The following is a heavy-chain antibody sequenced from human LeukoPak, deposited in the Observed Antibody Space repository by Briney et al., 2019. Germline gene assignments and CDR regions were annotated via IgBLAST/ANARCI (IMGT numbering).Heavy chain of an antibody. V-gene: IGHV3-66*01. Sequence: PGGSLRLSCAASGITVSNTYMSWVRQAPGKGLEWVSVIYSGGNTYNADSVKGRFIISRDNSKNTVYLQMNSLRVEDTAVYYCACRDFGAAGTFFGKWGQGTLVTVSS. J-gene: IGHJ4*02. CDR1: GITVSNTY. CDR3: ACRDFGAAGTFFGK. D-gene: IGHD6-13*01. CDR2: IYSGGNT.